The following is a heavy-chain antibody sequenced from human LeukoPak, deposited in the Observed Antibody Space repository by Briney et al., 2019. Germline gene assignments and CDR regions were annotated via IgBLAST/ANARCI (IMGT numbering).Heavy chain of an antibody. D-gene: IGHD3-16*01. CDR1: GFTFSSYS. CDR3: VRGPHWGAQWAGYFDY. Sequence: PGGSLRLSCAASGFTFSSYSMNWVRQAPGKGLEWVSSISSSSSYIYYADSVKGRFTISRDNAKNSLYLQMNSPRAEDTAVYYCVRGPHWGAQWAGYFDYWGQGTLVTVSS. J-gene: IGHJ4*02. V-gene: IGHV3-21*01. CDR2: ISSSSSYI.